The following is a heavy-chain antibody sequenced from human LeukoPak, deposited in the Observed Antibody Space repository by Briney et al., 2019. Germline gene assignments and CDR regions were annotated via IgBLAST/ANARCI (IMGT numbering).Heavy chain of an antibody. CDR3: ATTPSGSGSYLTYYFDY. Sequence: ASVKVSCKVSGYTLTELSMHWVRQAPGKGLEWMGGFDPEDGETIYAQKFQGRVTMTEDTSTDTAYMELSSLRSEDTAVYYCATTPSGSGSYLTYYFDYWGQGTLVTVPS. V-gene: IGHV1-24*01. D-gene: IGHD3-10*01. CDR1: GYTLTELS. CDR2: FDPEDGET. J-gene: IGHJ4*02.